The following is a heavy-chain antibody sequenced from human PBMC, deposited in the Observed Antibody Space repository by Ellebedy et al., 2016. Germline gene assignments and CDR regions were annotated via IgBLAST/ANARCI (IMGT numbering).Heavy chain of an antibody. Sequence: GGSLRLXCAASGFTFDDYTMHWVRQAPGKGLEWVSLISWDGGSTYYADSVKGRFTISRDNSKNSLYLQMNSLRTEDTALYYCAKDSSSGWYYFDYWGQGTLVTVSS. CDR3: AKDSSSGWYYFDY. D-gene: IGHD6-19*01. CDR1: GFTFDDYT. V-gene: IGHV3-43*01. CDR2: ISWDGGST. J-gene: IGHJ4*02.